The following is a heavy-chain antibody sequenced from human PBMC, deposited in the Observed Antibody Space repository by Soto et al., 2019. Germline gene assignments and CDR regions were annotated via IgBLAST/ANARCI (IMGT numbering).Heavy chain of an antibody. CDR2: INPNSGGT. J-gene: IGHJ6*02. CDR3: ARERRGQYQLLDYYYYGMDV. CDR1: GYTFTGYY. D-gene: IGHD2-2*01. Sequence: SVKVSCKASGYTFTGYYMHWVRQAPGQGLEWMGWINPNSGGTNYAQKFQGRVTMTRDTSISTAYMELSRLRSDDTAVYYCARERRGQYQLLDYYYYGMDVWGQGTTVTVSS. V-gene: IGHV1-2*02.